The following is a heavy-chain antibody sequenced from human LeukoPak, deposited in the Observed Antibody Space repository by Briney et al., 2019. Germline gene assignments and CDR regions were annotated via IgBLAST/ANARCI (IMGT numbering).Heavy chain of an antibody. CDR1: VYNFTSSD. CDR3: ARGRAGLAAAGTYDY. CDR2: INPKSGRT. V-gene: IGHV1-8*01. D-gene: IGHD6-13*01. J-gene: IGHJ4*02. Sequence: ASVKVSCKASVYNFTSSDINWVRQATAQGLEWMGWINPKSGRTGYAKKFQARVSMTMNTSISTAYMEVSSLRFEDTAVYYCARGRAGLAAAGTYDYSGQGTLITVSS.